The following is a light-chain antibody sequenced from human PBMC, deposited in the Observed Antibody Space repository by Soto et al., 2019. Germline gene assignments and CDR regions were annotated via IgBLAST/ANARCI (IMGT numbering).Light chain of an antibody. CDR2: DVS. CDR1: SSDVGGYNY. CDR3: CSYAGSYSLV. Sequence: LTQPRSVSGSPGQSVTISCTGTSSDVGGYNYVSWYQQHPGKAPKLMIYDVSKRPSGVPDRFSGSKSGNTASLTISGLQAEDEADYYCCSYAGSYSLVFGTGTKVTVL. J-gene: IGLJ1*01. V-gene: IGLV2-11*01.